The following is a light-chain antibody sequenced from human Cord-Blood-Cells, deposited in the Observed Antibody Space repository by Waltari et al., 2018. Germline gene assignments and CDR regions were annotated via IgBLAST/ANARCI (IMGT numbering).Light chain of an antibody. CDR3: QSADSSGTYYV. CDR1: ALPQQY. Sequence: ARITCSGDALPQQYAYWYQQKPGQAPVLVIYKDSERPSGIPERFSGSSSGTTVTLTISGVQAEDEADYYCQSADSSGTYYVFGTGTKVTVL. V-gene: IGLV3-25*03. CDR2: KDS. J-gene: IGLJ1*01.